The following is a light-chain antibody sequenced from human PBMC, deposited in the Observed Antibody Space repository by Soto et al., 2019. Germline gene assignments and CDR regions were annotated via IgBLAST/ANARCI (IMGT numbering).Light chain of an antibody. Sequence: DIQMTQSPSSLSASVGDRVTITCRASQSINSYLNWYQQEPGKAPKFLIYAASSLQSGVPTRFSGSGSGTDFTLTISSLQPEDSATYYCQQSYSYTRMFGQGTKVDIK. CDR2: AAS. CDR1: QSINSY. CDR3: QQSYSYTRM. J-gene: IGKJ1*01. V-gene: IGKV1-39*01.